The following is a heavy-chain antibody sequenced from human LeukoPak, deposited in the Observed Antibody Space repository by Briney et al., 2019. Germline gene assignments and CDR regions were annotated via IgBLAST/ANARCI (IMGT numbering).Heavy chain of an antibody. V-gene: IGHV4-61*02. CDR1: GGSISSGSYY. CDR3: ARDPKLELRRAFDI. J-gene: IGHJ3*02. D-gene: IGHD1-7*01. Sequence: SETLSLTCTVSGGSISSGSYYWSWIRQPAGKGLEWIGRIYTSGSTNYNPSLKSRVTISVDTSKNQFSLKLSSVTAADTAVYYCARDPKLELRRAFDIWGQGTMVTVSS. CDR2: IYTSGST.